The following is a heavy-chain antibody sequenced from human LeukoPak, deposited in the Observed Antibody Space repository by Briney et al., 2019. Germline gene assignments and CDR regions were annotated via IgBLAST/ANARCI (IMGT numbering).Heavy chain of an antibody. CDR2: ITTSSSYI. CDR1: GFTISDYS. CDR3: ARVVGHCSSASCYIGYFFDY. D-gene: IGHD2-2*02. V-gene: IGHV3-11*05. J-gene: IGHJ4*02. Sequence: GGSLRLSCAASGFTISDYSMSWIRQAPGKGLEWVSSITTSSSYIYYADSVKGRFTISRDNAKNSLSLQMNSLRAEDTAVYYCARVVGHCSSASCYIGYFFDYWGQGTLVTVSS.